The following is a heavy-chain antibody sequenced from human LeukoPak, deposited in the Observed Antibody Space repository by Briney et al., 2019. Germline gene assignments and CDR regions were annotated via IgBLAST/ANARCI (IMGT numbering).Heavy chain of an antibody. Sequence: PGGSLRLSCAASGFTFSSYEMNWVRQAPGKGLEWVSYISSSGSTIYYADSVKGRFTISRDNAKNSLYLQMNSLRAEDTAVYYCARGRTYDSSGYYPLYYYYYMDVWGKGTTVTISS. CDR2: ISSSGSTI. V-gene: IGHV3-48*03. D-gene: IGHD3-22*01. J-gene: IGHJ6*03. CDR3: ARGRTYDSSGYYPLYYYYYMDV. CDR1: GFTFSSYE.